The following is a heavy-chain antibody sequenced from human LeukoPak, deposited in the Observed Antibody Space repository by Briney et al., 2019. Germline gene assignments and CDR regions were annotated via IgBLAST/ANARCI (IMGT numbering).Heavy chain of an antibody. V-gene: IGHV3-21*01. D-gene: IGHD3-22*01. J-gene: IGHJ6*03. CDR2: ISTSSSYI. CDR3: AKGAYYDSSGYSHYYMDV. Sequence: GGSLRLSCAASGFTFSSYSMNWVRQAPGKGLEWVSCISTSSSYIYYADSVKGRFTISRDNAKNSLYLQMNSLRAEDTAVYYCAKGAYYDSSGYSHYYMDVWGKGATVTISS. CDR1: GFTFSSYS.